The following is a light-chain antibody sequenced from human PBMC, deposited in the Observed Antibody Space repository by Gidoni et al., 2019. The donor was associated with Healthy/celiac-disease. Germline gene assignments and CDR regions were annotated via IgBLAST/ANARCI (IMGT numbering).Light chain of an antibody. CDR2: DAS. J-gene: IGKJ4*01. Sequence: ELVLTQSPATLSLSPGERATLPCRASQSVSSYLAWYQQKPGQAPRLLISDASNRATGIPARFSGSGSGTDFTLTISSLEPEDFAVYYCQQRSNWPLTFXGXTKVEIK. V-gene: IGKV3-11*01. CDR1: QSVSSY. CDR3: QQRSNWPLT.